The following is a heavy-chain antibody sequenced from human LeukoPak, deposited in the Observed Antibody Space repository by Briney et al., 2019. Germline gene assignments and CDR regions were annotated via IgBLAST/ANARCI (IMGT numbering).Heavy chain of an antibody. CDR1: GFSFSSYS. CDR3: VRDLGGRSGY. CDR2: ISGSSSRI. J-gene: IGHJ4*02. V-gene: IGHV3-48*01. Sequence: GGSLRLPCAASGFSFSSYSMNWVRQAPGKGLEWVSYISGSSSRIYYADSVKGRFTISRDNAKTSLYLQMNSLRAEDTAVYYCVRDLGGRSGYWGQGTLVTVSS. D-gene: IGHD1-26*01.